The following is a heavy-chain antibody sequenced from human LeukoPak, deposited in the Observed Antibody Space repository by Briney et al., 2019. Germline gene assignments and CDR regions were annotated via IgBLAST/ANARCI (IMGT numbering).Heavy chain of an antibody. V-gene: IGHV3-30*03. Sequence: GGSLRLSCAASGFTFSSYGMHWVRQAPGKGLEWVAVISYDGSNKYYADSVKGRFTISRDNSKNTLYLQMNSLRAEDTAVYYCARTYDFWSGYYSGRYFDYWGQGTLVTVSS. CDR2: ISYDGSNK. J-gene: IGHJ4*02. D-gene: IGHD3-3*01. CDR1: GFTFSSYG. CDR3: ARTYDFWSGYYSGRYFDY.